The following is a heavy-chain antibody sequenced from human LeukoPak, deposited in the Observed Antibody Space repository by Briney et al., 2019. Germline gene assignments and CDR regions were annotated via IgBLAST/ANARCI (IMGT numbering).Heavy chain of an antibody. J-gene: IGHJ4*02. D-gene: IGHD3-10*01. CDR2: IIPIFGTA. Sequence: SVKVSCKASGGTFSSYAISWVRQAPGQGPEWMGGIIPIFGTANYAQKFQGRVTITADKSTSTAYMELSSLRSEDTAVYYCAREGDYYGSGSYSDYWGQGTLVTVSS. V-gene: IGHV1-69*06. CDR1: GGTFSSYA. CDR3: AREGDYYGSGSYSDY.